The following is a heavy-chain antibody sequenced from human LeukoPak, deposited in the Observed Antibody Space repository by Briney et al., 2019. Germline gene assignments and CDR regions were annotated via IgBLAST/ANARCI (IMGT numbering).Heavy chain of an antibody. Sequence: GGSLRLSCAASGFTFSSYAMHWVSQAPGKGLEWVAVISYDGSNKYYADSVKGRFTISRDNSKNTLYLQMNSLRAEDTAVYYCARERIVRYYFDYWGQGTLVTVSS. CDR3: ARERIVRYYFDY. CDR1: GFTFSSYA. J-gene: IGHJ4*02. V-gene: IGHV3-30-3*01. CDR2: ISYDGSNK. D-gene: IGHD3-22*01.